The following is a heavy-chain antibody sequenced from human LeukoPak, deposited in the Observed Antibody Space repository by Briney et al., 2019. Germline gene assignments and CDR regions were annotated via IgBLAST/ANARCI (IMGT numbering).Heavy chain of an antibody. D-gene: IGHD2-15*01. V-gene: IGHV1-2*02. CDR3: ARVPTALAMVAATQGRNVWFDS. CDR2: INTYSGAT. Sequence: ASVKVSCKASGYYFNGHYMYWLRQAPGQGLEWMGWINTYSGATNYAQKFHGRVTLTRDTSITTAYMELGSLKSDDTAVYYCARVPTALAMVAATQGRNVWFDSWGQGTLVTVSS. J-gene: IGHJ5*01. CDR1: GYYFNGHY.